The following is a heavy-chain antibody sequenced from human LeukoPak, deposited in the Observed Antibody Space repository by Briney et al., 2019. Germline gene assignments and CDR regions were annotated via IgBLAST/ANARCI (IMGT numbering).Heavy chain of an antibody. D-gene: IGHD5-12*01. CDR1: GYTFTSYY. CDR2: INPSGGST. J-gene: IGHJ4*02. Sequence: ASVKVSCKASGYTFTSYYMHWVRQAPGQGLERMGIINPSGGSTSYAQKFQGRVTMTRDTSTSTVYMELSSLRSEDTAVYYCARDAPPYSGYDLRFDYWGQGTLVTVSS. V-gene: IGHV1-46*01. CDR3: ARDAPPYSGYDLRFDY.